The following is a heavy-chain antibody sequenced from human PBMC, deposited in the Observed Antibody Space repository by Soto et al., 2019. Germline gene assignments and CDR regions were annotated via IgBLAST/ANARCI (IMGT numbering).Heavy chain of an antibody. J-gene: IGHJ4*02. CDR3: ARDNVPSDFFDS. Sequence: KSVGSLRLSCSASGFTFNINNMNWVRQAPGKGLEWVSSISSRSSYIYYSDSVKGRFTISRDNAKNSLYLQMNSLRAEDTAVYCCARDNVPSDFFDSWGQGTLVTVSS. V-gene: IGHV3-21*01. CDR1: GFTFNINN. CDR2: ISSRSSYI. D-gene: IGHD2-8*01.